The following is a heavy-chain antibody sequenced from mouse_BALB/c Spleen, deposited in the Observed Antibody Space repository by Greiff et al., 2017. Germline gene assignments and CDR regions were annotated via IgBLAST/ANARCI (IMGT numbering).Heavy chain of an antibody. Sequence: VHLVESGPGLVAPSQSLSITCTVSGFSLTSYGVHWVRQPPGKGLEWLGVIWAGGSTNYNSALMSRLSISKDNSKSQVFLKMNSLQTDDTAMYYCARWGDYDGYAMDYWGQGTSVTVSS. V-gene: IGHV2-9*02. J-gene: IGHJ4*01. CDR3: ARWGDYDGYAMDY. D-gene: IGHD2-4*01. CDR1: GFSLTSYG. CDR2: IWAGGST.